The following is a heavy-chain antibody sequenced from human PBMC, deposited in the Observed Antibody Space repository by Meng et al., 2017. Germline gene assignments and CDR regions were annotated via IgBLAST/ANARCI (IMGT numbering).Heavy chain of an antibody. V-gene: IGHV1-69*06. D-gene: IGHD6-13*01. CDR1: GGTFSSYA. CDR3: ARDKRPSSSWYGNWFDP. J-gene: IGHJ5*02. Sequence: GQLGESGDEVQKPGSSVKVSCKASGGTFSSYAISWVRQAPGQGLEWMGGIIPIFGTANYAQKFQGRVTITADKSTSTAYMELSSLRSEDTAVYYCARDKRPSSSWYGNWFDPWGQGTLVTVSS. CDR2: IIPIFGTA.